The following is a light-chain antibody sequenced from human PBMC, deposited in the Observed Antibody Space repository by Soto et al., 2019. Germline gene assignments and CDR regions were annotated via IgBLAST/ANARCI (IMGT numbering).Light chain of an antibody. J-gene: IGKJ2*03. CDR3: LQHNSYPYS. V-gene: IGKV1-17*01. Sequence: DIQMTQSPSSLSASIGDRVTITCRASQGITTDLGWYQQKPGKAPKRLIYAASSLQGGVPSRFSGSGSGTEFTLTISSLQPEDFATYYCLQHNSYPYSFGQGTKLEIK. CDR1: QGITTD. CDR2: AAS.